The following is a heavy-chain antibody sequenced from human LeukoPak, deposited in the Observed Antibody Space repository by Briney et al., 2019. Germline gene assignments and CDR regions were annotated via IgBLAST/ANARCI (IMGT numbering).Heavy chain of an antibody. CDR3: VRSDSSRFDP. Sequence: GRSLRLSCAASGFAFGGYGMHWVRQAPGEGLEWVANIAYDGSKRQYADSVKGRFTISRDNSKNTVDLQLSSLGGEDTAVYHCVRSDSSRFDPGGQGTVVIVSS. D-gene: IGHD5-12*01. CDR2: IAYDGSKR. CDR1: GFAFGGYG. J-gene: IGHJ5*02. V-gene: IGHV3-30*03.